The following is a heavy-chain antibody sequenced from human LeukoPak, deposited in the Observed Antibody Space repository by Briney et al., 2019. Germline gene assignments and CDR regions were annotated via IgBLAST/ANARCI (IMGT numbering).Heavy chain of an antibody. CDR2: IYHSGST. CDR3: TREPRDSYGSANYGFDY. J-gene: IGHJ4*02. Sequence: SEALSLTCAVSGGSISSSNWWSWVRQPPGKGLEWIGEIYHSGSTNYNPSLKSRVTISVDKSKNQFSLKLSSVTAADTAVYYCTREPRDSYGSANYGFDYWGQGTLVTVSS. D-gene: IGHD3-10*01. V-gene: IGHV4-4*02. CDR1: GGSISSSNW.